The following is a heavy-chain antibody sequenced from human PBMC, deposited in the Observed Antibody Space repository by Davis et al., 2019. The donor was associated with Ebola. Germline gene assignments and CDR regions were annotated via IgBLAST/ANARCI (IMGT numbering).Heavy chain of an antibody. Sequence: ASVKVSCKASGYTFTGYYMHWVRQAPGQGLEWMGWINPNSGGTNYAQKFQGRVTMTRDTSISTAYMELSRLRSDDTAVYYCARDPPYYDFWSGYYSAGEAFDIWGQGTMVTVSS. CDR1: GYTFTGYY. J-gene: IGHJ3*02. D-gene: IGHD3-3*01. CDR2: INPNSGGT. CDR3: ARDPPYYDFWSGYYSAGEAFDI. V-gene: IGHV1-2*02.